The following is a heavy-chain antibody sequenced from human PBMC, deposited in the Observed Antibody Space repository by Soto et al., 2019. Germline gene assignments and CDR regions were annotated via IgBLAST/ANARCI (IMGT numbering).Heavy chain of an antibody. CDR2: ISPYSGNT. CDR1: GYNFTNFG. CDR3: AKLATYSTISPFDI. V-gene: IGHV1-18*01. Sequence: GASVKVSCKASGYNFTNFGINWLREAPGQGLEWVGWISPYSGNTNYARKFRGRVTMTTDATTAYMELRSLRSDDAAVYYCAKLATYSTISPFDIWGQGTMVTVSS. J-gene: IGHJ3*02. D-gene: IGHD1-26*01.